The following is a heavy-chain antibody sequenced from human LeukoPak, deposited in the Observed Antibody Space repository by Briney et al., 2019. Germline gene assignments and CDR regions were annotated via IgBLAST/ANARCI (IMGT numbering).Heavy chain of an antibody. CDR2: ISWDGGST. D-gene: IGHD3-22*01. CDR1: GFTFDDYT. V-gene: IGHV3-43*01. CDR3: AKGVFYDSRGYIDY. J-gene: IGHJ4*02. Sequence: GGSLRLSCAASGFTFDDYTMHWVRQAPGKGLEWVSLISWDGGSTYYADSVKGRFTISRDNSKNSLYLQMNSLRTEDTALYYCAKGVFYDSRGYIDYWGQGTLVTVSS.